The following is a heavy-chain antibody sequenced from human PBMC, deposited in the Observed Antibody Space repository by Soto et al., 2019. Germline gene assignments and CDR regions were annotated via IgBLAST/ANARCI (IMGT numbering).Heavy chain of an antibody. V-gene: IGHV4-30-2*01. CDR3: ARGVTTVTTFDY. CDR1: GGSISSGGYS. Sequence: QLQLQESGSGLVKPSQTLSLTCAVSGGSISSGGYSCNWIRQPPGKGLEWIGYIYHSGSTYYNPALQRRVPISVDRSKNQFSLKLSSVTAADTAVYYCARGVTTVTTFDYWGQGTLVTVSS. CDR2: IYHSGST. D-gene: IGHD4-17*01. J-gene: IGHJ4*02.